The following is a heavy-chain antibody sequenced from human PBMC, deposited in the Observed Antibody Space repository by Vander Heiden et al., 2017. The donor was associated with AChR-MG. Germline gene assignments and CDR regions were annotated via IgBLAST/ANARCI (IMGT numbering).Heavy chain of an antibody. V-gene: IGHV3-21*01. CDR1: GFTFSSYS. CDR2: ISSSSSYI. Sequence: EVQLVESGGGLVKPGGSLRLSCAASGFTFSSYSMNWVRQAPGKGLEWVSSISSSSSYIYYADSVKGRFTIARDNAKNSLYLQMNSLRAEDTAVYYCARGVGVLRFLEWPRHRVWFDPWGQGTLVTVSS. CDR3: ARGVGVLRFLEWPRHRVWFDP. D-gene: IGHD3-3*01. J-gene: IGHJ5*02.